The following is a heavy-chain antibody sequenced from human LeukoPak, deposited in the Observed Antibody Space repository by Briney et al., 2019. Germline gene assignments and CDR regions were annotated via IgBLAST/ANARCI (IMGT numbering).Heavy chain of an antibody. J-gene: IGHJ4*02. Sequence: PGGSLRLSCAASGFTFSSYAMSWVRQAPGKGLEWVAVISYDGSNKYYADSVKGRFTISRDNSKNTLYLQMNSLRAEDTAVYYCARDLAYCGGDCYKDYWGQGTLVTVSS. V-gene: IGHV3-30-3*01. CDR3: ARDLAYCGGDCYKDY. D-gene: IGHD2-21*02. CDR2: ISYDGSNK. CDR1: GFTFSSYA.